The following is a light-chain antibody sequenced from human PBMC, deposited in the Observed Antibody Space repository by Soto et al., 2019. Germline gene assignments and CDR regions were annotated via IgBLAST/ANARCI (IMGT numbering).Light chain of an antibody. CDR3: QSYDSSLTDSRV. CDR1: SSNIGAGYD. J-gene: IGLJ3*02. Sequence: QSVLTQPPSLSGAPGQRVIISCTGSSSNIGAGYDVHWYQQLPGAAPQLLIFDNNYRPSGVPDRFSGSKSGTSAYLAITGLQSEDEAHYYCQSYDSSLTDSRVFGGGIKLTVL. CDR2: DNN. V-gene: IGLV1-40*01.